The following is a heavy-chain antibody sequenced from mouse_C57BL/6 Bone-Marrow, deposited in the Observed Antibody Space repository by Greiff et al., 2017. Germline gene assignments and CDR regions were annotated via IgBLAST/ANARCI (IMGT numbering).Heavy chain of an antibody. J-gene: IGHJ2*01. D-gene: IGHD1-1*01. V-gene: IGHV1-62-2*01. Sequence: VQLQQSGAELVKPGASVKLSCKASGYTFTEYTIHWVKQRSGQGLEWIGWFYPGSGSIKYNEKFKDKATLTADKSSSTVYMELSRLTSEDSAVYFCARHGSPFITTVVAFYYFDYWGQGTTLTVSS. CDR3: ARHGSPFITTVVAFYYFDY. CDR1: GYTFTEYT. CDR2: FYPGSGSI.